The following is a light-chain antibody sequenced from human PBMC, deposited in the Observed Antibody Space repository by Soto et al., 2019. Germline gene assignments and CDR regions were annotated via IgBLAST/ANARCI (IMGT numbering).Light chain of an antibody. CDR3: AAWDDSLNALL. V-gene: IGLV1-44*01. CDR1: PFNIGSNT. Sequence: QSVLTQPPSASATPGQRVTISCSGIPFNIGSNTVNWYQQLPGTAPKLLIHTDDQRPSGVPDRFSGSKSGTSASLVISGLQSGDEADYYCAAWDDSLNALLFGGGTKLTVL. CDR2: TDD. J-gene: IGLJ2*01.